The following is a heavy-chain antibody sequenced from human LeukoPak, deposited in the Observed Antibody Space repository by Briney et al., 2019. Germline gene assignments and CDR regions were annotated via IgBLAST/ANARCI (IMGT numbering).Heavy chain of an antibody. Sequence: GGSLRLSCAASGFTFSSYEMIWVRQAPGKGLECVSYISGSGRTIYYADSVKGRFTISRDNAKNSLYLQMNSLRAEDTAVYYCAGPLSIAARELGAFDIWGQGTMVTVSS. J-gene: IGHJ3*02. D-gene: IGHD6-6*01. CDR2: ISGSGRTI. CDR1: GFTFSSYE. V-gene: IGHV3-48*03. CDR3: AGPLSIAARELGAFDI.